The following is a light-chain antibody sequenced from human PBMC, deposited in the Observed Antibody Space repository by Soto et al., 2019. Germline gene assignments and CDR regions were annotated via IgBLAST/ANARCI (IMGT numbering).Light chain of an antibody. J-gene: IGKJ2*01. CDR3: QQYNNWPYT. V-gene: IGKV3-15*01. CDR2: GAS. CDR1: QRVSSN. Sequence: EIVMTQSPATLSVSPGERATLSCRASQRVSSNLAWYQQKPGQAPRLLIYGASTRATGIPARFSGSGSGTEFTLTISSLQSEDFAVYYCQQYNNWPYTFGQGTKLEI.